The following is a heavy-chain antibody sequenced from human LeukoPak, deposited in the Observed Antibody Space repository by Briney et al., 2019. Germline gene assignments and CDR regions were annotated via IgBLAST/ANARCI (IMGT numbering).Heavy chain of an antibody. V-gene: IGHV3-21*01. J-gene: IGHJ4*02. CDR3: ARDAHYYDSSGITPFDY. CDR1: GFTFSSYS. D-gene: IGHD3-22*01. CDR2: ISSSSSYI. Sequence: GGSLRLSCAASGFTFSSYSMNWVRQAPGKGLEWVSSISSSSSYIYCADSVKGRFTISRDNAKNSLYLQMNSLRAEDTAVYYCARDAHYYDSSGITPFDYWGLGTLVTVSS.